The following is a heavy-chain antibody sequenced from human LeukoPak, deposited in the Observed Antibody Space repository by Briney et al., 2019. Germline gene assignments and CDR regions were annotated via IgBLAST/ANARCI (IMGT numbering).Heavy chain of an antibody. D-gene: IGHD3-22*01. CDR2: IYYSGST. V-gene: IGHV4-59*01. Sequence: PWGTLALTCTVSGGSISSYYWSWIRQPPGKGLEWIGYIYYSGSTNYNPSLKSRVTISVDTSKNQFSLKLSSVTAADTAVYYCARDISGYYGYWGQGTLVTVSS. CDR1: GGSISSYY. J-gene: IGHJ4*02. CDR3: ARDISGYYGY.